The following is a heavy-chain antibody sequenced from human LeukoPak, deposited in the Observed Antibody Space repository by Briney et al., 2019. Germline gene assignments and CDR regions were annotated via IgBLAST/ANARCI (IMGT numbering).Heavy chain of an antibody. CDR3: AREGGFGYDDAFDT. V-gene: IGHV3-48*03. D-gene: IGHD3-16*02. CDR1: GFTFSTYE. CDR2: ISGSGSSI. J-gene: IGHJ3*02. Sequence: GGSLRLSCTASGFTFSTYEMNWVRQAPGKGLEWISYISGSGSSIFYADSQQGRFTVSRDNAKNSVYLQMNSLRAEDTAVYYCAREGGFGYDDAFDTWGHGTTVTVSS.